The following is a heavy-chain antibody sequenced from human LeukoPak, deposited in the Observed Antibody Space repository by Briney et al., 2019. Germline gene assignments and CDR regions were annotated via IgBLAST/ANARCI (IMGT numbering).Heavy chain of an antibody. J-gene: IGHJ6*02. CDR3: ARDERRYYYYGMDV. D-gene: IGHD5-24*01. CDR1: GYTFTSYA. V-gene: IGHV7-4-1*02. CDR2: INTNTGNP. Sequence: GASVKVSCKASGYTFTSYAMNWVRQAPGQGLEWMGWINTNTGNPTYAQGFTGRFVFSLDTSVSTVYLQISSLKAEDTAVYYCARDERRYYYYGMDVWGQGTTVTVSS.